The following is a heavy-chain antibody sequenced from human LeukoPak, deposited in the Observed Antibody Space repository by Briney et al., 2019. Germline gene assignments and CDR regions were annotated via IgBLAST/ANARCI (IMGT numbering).Heavy chain of an antibody. CDR3: ASLPLIYGDYRFDY. V-gene: IGHV4-39*01. D-gene: IGHD4-17*01. CDR2: IYYSGST. CDR1: GGSVSSSYY. Sequence: SETLSLTCTVSGGSVSSSYYWGWIRQPPGKGLEWIGSIYYSGSTYYNPSLKSRVTISVDTSKNQFSLKLSSVTAADTAVYYCASLPLIYGDYRFDYWGQGTLVTVSS. J-gene: IGHJ4*02.